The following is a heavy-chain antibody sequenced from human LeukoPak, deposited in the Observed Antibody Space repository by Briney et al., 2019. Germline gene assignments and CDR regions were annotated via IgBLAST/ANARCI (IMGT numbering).Heavy chain of an antibody. V-gene: IGHV3-23*01. Sequence: GGSLRLSCAASGFTFRSYVMNWVRQAPGKGLEWVSAISYSGDSTYYADSVKGRFTISRDNSKNTLYLQMDSLRAEDTAIYYCADFGSGSYCFDYWGQGTLVTVSS. D-gene: IGHD3-10*01. CDR2: ISYSGDST. CDR3: ADFGSGSYCFDY. CDR1: GFTFRSYV. J-gene: IGHJ4*02.